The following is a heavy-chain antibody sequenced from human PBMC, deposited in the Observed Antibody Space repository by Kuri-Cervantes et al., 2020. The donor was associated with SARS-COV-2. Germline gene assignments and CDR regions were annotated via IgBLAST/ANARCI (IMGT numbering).Heavy chain of an antibody. V-gene: IGHV4-34*01. D-gene: IGHD3-22*01. CDR3: ARHCYDSSGYIGY. J-gene: IGHJ4*02. Sequence: ESLKISCAVYGGSFSGYYWSWIRQPPGKGLEWIGEINHSGSTNYNPSLKSRGIISVDMSKNRLSLRLSSVTAADTAVYYCARHCYDSSGYIGYWGQGILVTVSS. CDR2: INHSGST. CDR1: GGSFSGYY.